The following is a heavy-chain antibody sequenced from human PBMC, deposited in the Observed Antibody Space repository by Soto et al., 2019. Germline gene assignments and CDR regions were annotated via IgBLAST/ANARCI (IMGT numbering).Heavy chain of an antibody. V-gene: IGHV3-11*01. CDR2: ISSSGSTI. CDR3: ARGGTVGGPIDDAFDI. Sequence: GGSLRLSCAASGFTFSNAWMNWVRQAPGKGLEWVSYISSSGSTIYYADSVKGRFTISRDNAKNSLYLQMNSLRAEDTAVYYCARGGTVGGPIDDAFDIWGQGTMVTVSS. CDR1: GFTFSNAW. J-gene: IGHJ3*02. D-gene: IGHD1-26*01.